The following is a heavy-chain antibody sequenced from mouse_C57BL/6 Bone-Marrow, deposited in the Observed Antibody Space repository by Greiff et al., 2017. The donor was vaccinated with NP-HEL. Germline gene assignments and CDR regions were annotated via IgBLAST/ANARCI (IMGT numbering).Heavy chain of an antibody. D-gene: IGHD2-4*01. V-gene: IGHV5-4*01. J-gene: IGHJ2*01. CDR3: ARSCCYYDYGLDY. Sequence: EVQVVESGGGLVKPGGSLKLSCAASGFTFSSYAMSWVRQTPEKRLEWVATISDGGSYTYYPDNVKGRFTISRDNAKNNLYLQMSHLKSEDTAMYYCARSCCYYDYGLDYWGQGTTLTVSS. CDR1: GFTFSSYA. CDR2: ISDGGSYT.